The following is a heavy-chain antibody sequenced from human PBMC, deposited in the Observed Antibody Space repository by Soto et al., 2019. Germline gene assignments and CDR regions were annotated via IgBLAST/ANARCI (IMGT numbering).Heavy chain of an antibody. Sequence: QVQLVQSGAEVKKPGASVKVSCKTSGYTFSNYGINWVRQAPGQGLEWMGWISAYNGNTNFAQKLQGRVFLTTDTSKTTDYQELKRLTSDDTAVYYCARDLVPGYTGYADYWGQGTLVTVSS. V-gene: IGHV1-18*01. J-gene: IGHJ4*02. CDR1: GYTFSNYG. CDR2: ISAYNGNT. D-gene: IGHD5-12*01. CDR3: ARDLVPGYTGYADY.